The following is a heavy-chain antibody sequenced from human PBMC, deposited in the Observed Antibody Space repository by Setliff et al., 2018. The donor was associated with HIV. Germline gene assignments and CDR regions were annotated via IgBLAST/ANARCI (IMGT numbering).Heavy chain of an antibody. J-gene: IGHJ5*02. CDR3: ARVAAGTYGKGDWFDP. D-gene: IGHD3-10*01. V-gene: IGHV4-59*11. CDR1: GGSISSHY. Sequence: KPSETLSLTCTVSGGSISSHYWNWIRQPPGKGLEWIGYIYYSGSTNYNPSLKSRVTISVDTSKNQFSLKLTSVTAADTAVYYCARVAAGTYGKGDWFDPWGQGTQVTVSS. CDR2: IYYSGST.